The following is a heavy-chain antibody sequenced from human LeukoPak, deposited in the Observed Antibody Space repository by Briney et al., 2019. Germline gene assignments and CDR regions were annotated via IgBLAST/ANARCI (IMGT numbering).Heavy chain of an antibody. V-gene: IGHV3-23*01. CDR2: ISATGRST. CDR1: GFTFSNYG. D-gene: IGHD3-22*01. Sequence: PGGSLRLSCAASGFTFSNYGMSWVRQAPGKGLEWVSAISATGRSTYYSDSVKGRLTISRDNSRNTLYLQMNSLRDEDSAVYYCAKDQPPYYYDSSGYYLTNWGQGTLVTVSS. J-gene: IGHJ4*02. CDR3: AKDQPPYYYDSSGYYLTN.